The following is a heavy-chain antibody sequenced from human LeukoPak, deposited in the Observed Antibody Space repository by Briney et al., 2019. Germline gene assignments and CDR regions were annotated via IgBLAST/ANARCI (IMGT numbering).Heavy chain of an antibody. CDR3: ARGGSGSYSDYYYYYYMDV. D-gene: IGHD3-10*01. CDR1: GGTFSSYA. CDR2: IIPIFGTA. V-gene: IGHV1-69*13. Sequence: ASVKVSCKASGGTFSSYAISWVRQAPGQGLEWMRGIIPIFGTANYAQKFQGRVTITADESTSTAYMELSSLRSEDTAVYYCARGGSGSYSDYYYYYYMDVWGKGTTVTVSS. J-gene: IGHJ6*03.